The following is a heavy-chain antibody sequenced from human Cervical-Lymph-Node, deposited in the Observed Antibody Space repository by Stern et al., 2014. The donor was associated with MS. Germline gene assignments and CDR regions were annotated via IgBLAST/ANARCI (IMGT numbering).Heavy chain of an antibody. CDR1: GDSISSYTHY. CDR3: AKHACTGAACPFDL. Sequence: VQLVESGPGLVKPSETLSLTCAVSGDSISSYTHYWAWIRQPPGKGLEWIGSVYYSGATYYNPSLKSPVTISVNTSKNHSPRGLTSVTAADTAVYYCAKHACTGAACPFDLWGQGTLVTVSS. CDR2: VYYSGAT. J-gene: IGHJ4*02. D-gene: IGHD2-8*02. V-gene: IGHV4-39*01.